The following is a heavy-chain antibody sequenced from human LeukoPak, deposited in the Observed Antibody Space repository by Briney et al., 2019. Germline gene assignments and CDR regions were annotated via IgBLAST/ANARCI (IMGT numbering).Heavy chain of an antibody. V-gene: IGHV3-7*01. CDR3: AGGGGWLTEVY. Sequence: GGSLRLSCAASGFTFSTYWLSWVRQAPGKGLEWVANIKQDGSEEAYVDSVKGRFTISRDNAKNSLYLQMNSLRAEDTAVYYCAGGGGWLTEVYWGQGSLVTVSS. D-gene: IGHD6-19*01. J-gene: IGHJ4*02. CDR1: GFTFSTYW. CDR2: IKQDGSEE.